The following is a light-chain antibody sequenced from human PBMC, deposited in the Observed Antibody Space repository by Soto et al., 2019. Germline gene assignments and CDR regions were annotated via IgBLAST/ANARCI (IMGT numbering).Light chain of an antibody. Sequence: QSALTQPASVSGSPGQSITISCTGTSSDVGNYNLVSWYQHHPGKAPKLIIYEGSKRPSGISNRFSGSRSGYTASLTISGLQAEDEADYHCCSYAGSSSWVFGTGTKLTVL. V-gene: IGLV2-23*01. CDR2: EGS. CDR1: SSDVGNYNL. CDR3: CSYAGSSSWV. J-gene: IGLJ1*01.